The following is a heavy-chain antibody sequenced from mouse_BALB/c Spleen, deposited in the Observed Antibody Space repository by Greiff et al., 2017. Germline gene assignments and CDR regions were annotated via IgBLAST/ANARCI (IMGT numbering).Heavy chain of an antibody. D-gene: IGHD2-1*01. V-gene: IGHV5-17*02. CDR2: ISSGSSTI. CDR3: ARSRGYGNYDYYAMDY. J-gene: IGHJ4*01. Sequence: DVQLQESGGGLVQPGGSRKLSCAASGFTFSSFGMHWVRQAPEKGLEWVAYISSGSSTIYYADTVKGRFTISRDNPKNTLFLQMTSLRSEDTAMYYCARSRGYGNYDYYAMDYWGQGTSVTVSS. CDR1: GFTFSSFG.